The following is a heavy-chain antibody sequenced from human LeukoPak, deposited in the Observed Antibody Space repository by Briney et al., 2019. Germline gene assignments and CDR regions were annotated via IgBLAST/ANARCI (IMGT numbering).Heavy chain of an antibody. Sequence: HPGGSLRLSCAASGFTFSNYAMSWVRQGPGKGLEWVSTISATGGATYYADSAKGRFTISRDNSEHTLYLQMNSLRAEDTAVYYCAKGEFFAGVVIMIVFDFWGQGTLVTVSS. CDR1: GFTFSNYA. CDR3: AKGEFFAGVVIMIVFDF. D-gene: IGHD3-22*01. J-gene: IGHJ4*02. V-gene: IGHV3-23*01. CDR2: ISATGGAT.